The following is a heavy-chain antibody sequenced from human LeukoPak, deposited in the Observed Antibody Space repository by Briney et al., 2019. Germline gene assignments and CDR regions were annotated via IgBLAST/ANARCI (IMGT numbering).Heavy chain of an antibody. J-gene: IGHJ6*03. Sequence: SETLSLTCTVSGGSISSYYWSWIRQPPGKGLEWMGYIYYSGSNNYNPSLKRRVTISVDTSKNQSSLKLSSVTAADTAVYYCARGPIWTAAAVRGNYYYMDVWGKGTTVTVSS. V-gene: IGHV4-59*01. D-gene: IGHD6-13*01. CDR1: GGSISSYY. CDR2: IYYSGSN. CDR3: ARGPIWTAAAVRGNYYYMDV.